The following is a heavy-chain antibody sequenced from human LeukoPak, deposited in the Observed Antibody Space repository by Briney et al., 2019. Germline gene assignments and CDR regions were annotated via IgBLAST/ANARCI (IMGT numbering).Heavy chain of an antibody. CDR3: ARGLTTSDY. Sequence: PGRSLILSCAASGFIFSNYAMHWVRQAPGEGLEWVAVIWYDGSNEQYADSVKGRFTISRDNSKNTLYLQMNSLRAEDTVLYYCARGLTTSDYWGQGTLVTVSS. V-gene: IGHV3-33*01. CDR1: GFIFSNYA. CDR2: IWYDGSNE. D-gene: IGHD4-17*01. J-gene: IGHJ4*02.